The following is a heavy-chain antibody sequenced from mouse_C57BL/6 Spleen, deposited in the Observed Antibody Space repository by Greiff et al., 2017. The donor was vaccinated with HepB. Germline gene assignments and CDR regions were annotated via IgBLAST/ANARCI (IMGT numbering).Heavy chain of an antibody. Sequence: QVQLQQPGAELVKPGASVKLSCKASGYTFTSYWMHWVKQRPGQGLEWIGMIHPNSGSTNYNEKFKSKATLTVDKSSSTAYMQLSSLTSEDSAVYYCARDRDYDEGYAMDYWGQGTSVTVSS. CDR3: ARDRDYDEGYAMDY. J-gene: IGHJ4*01. D-gene: IGHD2-4*01. CDR2: IHPNSGST. CDR1: GYTFTSYW. V-gene: IGHV1-64*01.